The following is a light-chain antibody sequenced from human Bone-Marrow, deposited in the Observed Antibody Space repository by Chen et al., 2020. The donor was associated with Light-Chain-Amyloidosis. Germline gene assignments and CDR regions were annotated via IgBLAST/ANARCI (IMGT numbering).Light chain of an antibody. CDR2: EVT. CDR3: SSYTITNTLV. V-gene: IGLV2-14*01. J-gene: IGLJ1*01. Sequence: QSALTQPASVSGSPGQSITISCTGTSSDVGGDNHVSWYQQHPDKAPKLMIYEVTNRPSWFPDRFSGSKSGNTASLTISGLQTEDEADYFCSSYTITNTLVFGSGTRVTVL. CDR1: SSDVGGDNH.